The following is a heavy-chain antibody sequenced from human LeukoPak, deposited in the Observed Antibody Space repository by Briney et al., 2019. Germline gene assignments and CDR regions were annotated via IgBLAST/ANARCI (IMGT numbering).Heavy chain of an antibody. J-gene: IGHJ5*02. CDR2: INHSGST. Sequence: KPSETLSLTCAVYGGSFSGYYWSWIRQPPGKGLEWIGEINHSGSTNYNPSLKSRVTISVDTSKNQFSLKLSSVTAADTAVYYCARWSAYSNWFDPWGQGTLVTVSS. V-gene: IGHV4-34*01. CDR1: GGSFSGYY. D-gene: IGHD4-11*01. CDR3: ARWSAYSNWFDP.